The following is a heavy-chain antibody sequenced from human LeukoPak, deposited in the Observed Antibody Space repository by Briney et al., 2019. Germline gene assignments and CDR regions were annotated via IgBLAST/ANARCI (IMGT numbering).Heavy chain of an antibody. CDR3: AKEAVAAAGPFDY. V-gene: IGHV3-23*01. J-gene: IGHJ4*02. CDR2: ISGSGGSI. D-gene: IGHD6-13*01. CDR1: GFTFSSYA. Sequence: GGSLRLSCTASGFTFSSYAMSWVRQAPGKGLEWVSSISGSGGSIYYADSVKGRFTISRDNSKSTLYLQMNSLRAEDTAIYYCAKEAVAAAGPFDYWGQGTLVTVSS.